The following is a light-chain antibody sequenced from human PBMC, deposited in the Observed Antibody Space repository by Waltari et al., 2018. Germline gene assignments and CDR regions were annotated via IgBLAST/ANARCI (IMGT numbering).Light chain of an antibody. V-gene: IGLV4-69*01. CDR2: VNRDGSH. Sequence: QLVLPHSPSASASPGASVKLTCTLSSGHSSHIIAWLRPQPGKGPRYLMQVNRDGSHRKGDEIHARVSGSSSGAERYLTISSLQSEDEADYYCETGGHGTWVFGGGTKLTVL. CDR1: SGHSSHI. CDR3: ETGGHGTWV. J-gene: IGLJ3*02.